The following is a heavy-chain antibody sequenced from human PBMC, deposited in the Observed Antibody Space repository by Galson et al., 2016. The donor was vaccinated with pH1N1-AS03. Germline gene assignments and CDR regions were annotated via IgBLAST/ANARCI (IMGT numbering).Heavy chain of an antibody. CDR3: ASAGYHTPGYHY. CDR1: GGSMTSPDW. J-gene: IGHJ4*02. V-gene: IGHV4-4*01. CDR2: VHYSGTT. D-gene: IGHD3-16*02. Sequence: LSLTCAVSGGSMTSPDWWTWVRQPPGKGLEWLGEVHYSGTTSYNPSLNSRVTMSIDKSNNQFSLNLGSVTAADTAVYFCASAGYHTPGYHYWGQGALVTVSS.